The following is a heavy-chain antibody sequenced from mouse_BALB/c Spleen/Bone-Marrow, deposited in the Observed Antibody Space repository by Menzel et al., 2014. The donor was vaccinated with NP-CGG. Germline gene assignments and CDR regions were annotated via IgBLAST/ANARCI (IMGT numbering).Heavy chain of an antibody. Sequence: VQLQQSGPELVKPGASVKISCKASGYAFSSSWMNWVKRRPGQGLEWIGRIYPGDGDTNYNGKFKGKATLTADKSSSTAYMQLSSLTSVDSAVYFCARGYGNYEGWFAYWGQGTLVTVSA. J-gene: IGHJ3*01. D-gene: IGHD2-10*02. CDR3: ARGYGNYEGWFAY. CDR2: IYPGDGDT. CDR1: GYAFSSSW. V-gene: IGHV1-82*01.